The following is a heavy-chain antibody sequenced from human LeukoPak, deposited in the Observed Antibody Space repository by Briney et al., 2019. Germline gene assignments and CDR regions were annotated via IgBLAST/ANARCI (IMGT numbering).Heavy chain of an antibody. Sequence: PGGSLRLSCAASGFTFSGYSMNWVRQAPGKGLEWVSSISSGSSFIYYADSVKGRFTVSRDNAKNSLYLQMNSLRAEDTAVYYCAKDLGGLLSYFDYWGQGTLVTVSS. CDR1: GFTFSGYS. V-gene: IGHV3-21*01. D-gene: IGHD1-26*01. CDR2: ISSGSSFI. J-gene: IGHJ4*02. CDR3: AKDLGGLLSYFDY.